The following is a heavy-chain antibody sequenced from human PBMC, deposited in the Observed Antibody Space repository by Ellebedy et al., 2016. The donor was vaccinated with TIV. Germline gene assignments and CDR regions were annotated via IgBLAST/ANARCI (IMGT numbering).Heavy chain of an antibody. Sequence: SQTLSLTCXVYGGSFSGYYWSWIRQPPGKGLEWIGEINHSGSTNYNPSLKSRVTISVDTSKDQFSLKLSSVTAADTAVYYCARGRPSPLDVWGKGTTVTVSS. J-gene: IGHJ6*04. CDR3: ARGRPSPLDV. CDR1: GGSFSGYY. CDR2: INHSGST. V-gene: IGHV4-34*01.